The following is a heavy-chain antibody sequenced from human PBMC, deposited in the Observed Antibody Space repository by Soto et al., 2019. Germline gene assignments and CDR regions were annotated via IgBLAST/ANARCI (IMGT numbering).Heavy chain of an antibody. CDR2: ISYDGSNK. J-gene: IGHJ6*02. CDR3: ARDGSYCSGGSCYSNYYGMDV. Sequence: QVQLVESGGGVVQPGRSLRLSCAASGFTFSSYAMHWVRQAPGKGLEWVAVISYDGSNKYYADSVKGRFTISRDNSKNTLYLQMNSLRAEDTAVYYCARDGSYCSGGSCYSNYYGMDVWGQGTTVTASS. D-gene: IGHD2-15*01. V-gene: IGHV3-30-3*01. CDR1: GFTFSSYA.